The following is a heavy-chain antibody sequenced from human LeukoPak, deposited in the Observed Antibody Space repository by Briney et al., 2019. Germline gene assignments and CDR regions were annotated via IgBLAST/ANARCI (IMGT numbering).Heavy chain of an antibody. V-gene: IGHV3-23*01. J-gene: IGHJ4*02. CDR2: ISDDSSFT. Sequence: GGSLRLSCVASGLRFRSYAMNWVRQAPGKGLECISTISDDSSFTYYADSVKGRSAISRDDSKNTLYLQMNNLKVEDTAVYYCAKGRCSGVGCDSFHSWGQGALITVSS. CDR3: AKGRCSGVGCDSFHS. CDR1: GLRFRSYA. D-gene: IGHD2-15*01.